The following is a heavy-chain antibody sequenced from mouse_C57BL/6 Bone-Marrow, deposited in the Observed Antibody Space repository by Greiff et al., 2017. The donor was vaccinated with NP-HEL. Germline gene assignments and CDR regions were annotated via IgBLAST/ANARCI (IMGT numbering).Heavy chain of an antibody. CDR1: GYTFTSYG. V-gene: IGHV1-81*01. CDR2: IYPRSGNT. J-gene: IGHJ1*03. D-gene: IGHD1-1*01. CDR3: AKGYDGSSHWYFDV. Sequence: LQESGAELARPGASVKLSCKASGYTFTSYGISWVKQRTGQGLEWIGEIYPRSGNTYYNEKFKGKATLTADKSSSTAYMELRSLTSEDSAVYFCAKGYDGSSHWYFDVWGTGTTVTVSS.